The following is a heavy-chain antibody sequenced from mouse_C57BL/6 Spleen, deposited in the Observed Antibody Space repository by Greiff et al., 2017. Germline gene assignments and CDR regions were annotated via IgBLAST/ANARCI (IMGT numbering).Heavy chain of an antibody. CDR3: APGFYYDYDGPFAY. CDR1: GYTFTSYW. V-gene: IGHV1-53*01. Sequence: QVHVKQPGTELVKPGASVKLSCKASGYTFTSYWMHWVKQRPGQGLEWIGNINPSNGGTNYNEKFKSKATLTVDKSSSTAYMQLSSLTSEDSAVYYCAPGFYYDYDGPFAYWGQGTLVTVSA. J-gene: IGHJ3*01. CDR2: INPSNGGT. D-gene: IGHD2-4*01.